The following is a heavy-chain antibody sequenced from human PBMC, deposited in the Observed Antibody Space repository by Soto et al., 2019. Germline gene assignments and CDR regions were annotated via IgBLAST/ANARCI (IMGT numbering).Heavy chain of an antibody. CDR3: ARANYFDS. CDR1: GGSITGYY. CDR2: IYYRGST. V-gene: IGHV4-59*01. J-gene: IGHJ4*02. Sequence: TVSGGSITGYYWSWFRQPPGKRLEWIGDIYYRGSTNYNSSLKSRLTISLDTSKNQFSPKLTSVTTADTAVYYCARANYFDSWGQGALVTVSS.